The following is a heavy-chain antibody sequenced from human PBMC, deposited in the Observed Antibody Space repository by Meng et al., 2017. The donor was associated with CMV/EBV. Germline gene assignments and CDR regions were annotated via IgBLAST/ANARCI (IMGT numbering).Heavy chain of an antibody. J-gene: IGHJ5*02. CDR2: MNHSGST. CDR1: GGSCRGYD. CDR3: ARGVGGWFDP. V-gene: IGHV4-34*01. Sequence: VHLQAGGADLFKPSERLSLTCAVYGGSCRGYDLSWVRQPPGEGLEWIGEMNHSGSTKYNPSLKSRVTISVDTSKNQFSLKLSCVTAADTAVYYCARGVGGWFDPWGQGTLVTVSS. D-gene: IGHD1-26*01.